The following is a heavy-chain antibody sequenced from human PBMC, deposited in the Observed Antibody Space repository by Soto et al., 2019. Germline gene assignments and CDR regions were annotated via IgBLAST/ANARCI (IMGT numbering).Heavy chain of an antibody. D-gene: IGHD3-10*01. J-gene: IGHJ4*02. CDR3: ARHNYGSGSTYFDY. V-gene: IGHV4-59*08. Sequence: SSETLSLTCTVSGGSISSYYWNWIRQPPGKGLEWIGYIYCSGNTNYNPSLKSRVTISVDTSKNQFSLKLNSMTAADTAVYYCARHNYGSGSTYFDYWGQGTLVTVSS. CDR2: IYCSGNT. CDR1: GGSISSYY.